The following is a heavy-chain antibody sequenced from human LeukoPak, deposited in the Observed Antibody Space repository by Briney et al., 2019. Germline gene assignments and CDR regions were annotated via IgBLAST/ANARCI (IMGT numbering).Heavy chain of an antibody. CDR1: GFTFSSYS. CDR3: ASSTSSLSEFDY. J-gene: IGHJ4*02. V-gene: IGHV3-21*01. Sequence: GRSLRLSCAASGFTFSSYSMNWVRQAPGKGLEWVSSISSSSSYIYYADSVKGRFTISRDNAKNSLYLQMNSLRAEDTAVYYCASSTSSLSEFDYWGQGTLVTVSS. CDR2: ISSSSSYI. D-gene: IGHD2-2*01.